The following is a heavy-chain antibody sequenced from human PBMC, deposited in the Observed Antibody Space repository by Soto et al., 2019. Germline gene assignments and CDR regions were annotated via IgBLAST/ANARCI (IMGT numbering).Heavy chain of an antibody. D-gene: IGHD4-17*01. CDR1: GFTFNTYS. CDR3: ARAGGTTVTGLWHFDS. V-gene: IGHV3-33*01. J-gene: IGHJ4*02. CDR2: IWYGRTQK. Sequence: GGSLRLSCEASGFTFNTYSMHWVRQPPGKGLQWLEAIWYGRTQKYYEHPVTGRFILSRDNSKNTLYLEMNSLRAEDTAVYYCARAGGTTVTGLWHFDSWGQGTLVTVSP.